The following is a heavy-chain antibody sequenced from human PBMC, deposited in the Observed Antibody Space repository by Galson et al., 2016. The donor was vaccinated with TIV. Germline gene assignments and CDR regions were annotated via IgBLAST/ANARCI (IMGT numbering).Heavy chain of an antibody. J-gene: IGHJ2*01. CDR2: IYGGGTT. Sequence: SLRLSCAASGLTVSNSFMIWVRQAPGKGLDWVSVIYGGGTTYYADSVKGRFSISRDTSKNTLHLQMNSLRAEDTAVYYCARRYFDLWGRGTLVTVSS. V-gene: IGHV3-53*01. CDR1: GLTVSNSF. CDR3: ARRYFDL.